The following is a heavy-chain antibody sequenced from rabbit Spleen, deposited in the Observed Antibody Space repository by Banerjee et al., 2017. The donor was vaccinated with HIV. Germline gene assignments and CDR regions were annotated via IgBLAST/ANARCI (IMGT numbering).Heavy chain of an antibody. CDR1: GFDFSSYG. J-gene: IGHJ4*01. CDR3: ARDGAGGSYFAL. D-gene: IGHD8-1*01. Sequence: QEQLVESGGGLVQPGGSLKLSCKASGFDFSSYGMSWVRQAPGKGLEWIGYIDPLFGNTYYANWVNGRFSISRENAQNTVFLQMTSLTAADTATYFCARDGAGGSYFALWGPGTLVTVS. V-gene: IGHV1S47*01. CDR2: IDPLFGNT.